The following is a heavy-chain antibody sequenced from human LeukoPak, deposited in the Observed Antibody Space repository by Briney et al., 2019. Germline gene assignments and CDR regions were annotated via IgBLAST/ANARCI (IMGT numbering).Heavy chain of an antibody. D-gene: IGHD3-10*01. Sequence: PSETLSLTCAVYGGSFSGYYWSWIRQPPGKGLEWIGEINHSGSTNYNPSLKSRVTISVDTSKNQFSLKLSSVTAADTAVYYCARGTMVRGAPFYYYYYYGVDVWGQGTTVTVSS. CDR3: ARGTMVRGAPFYYYYYYGVDV. CDR2: INHSGST. V-gene: IGHV4-34*01. CDR1: GGSFSGYY. J-gene: IGHJ6*02.